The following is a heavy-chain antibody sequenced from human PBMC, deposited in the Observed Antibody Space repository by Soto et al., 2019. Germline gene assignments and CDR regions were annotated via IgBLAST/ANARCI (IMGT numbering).Heavy chain of an antibody. CDR3: ARALSPHRSYYYYYMDV. CDR2: IIPILGIA. J-gene: IGHJ6*03. Sequence: QVQLVQSGAEVKKPGSSVKVSCKASGGTFSSYTISWVRQAPGQGLEWMGRIIPILGIANYAQKFQGRVTITADKSTSTAYMELSSLRSEDTAVYYCARALSPHRSYYYYYMDVWGKGTTVTVSS. D-gene: IGHD3-10*01. V-gene: IGHV1-69*02. CDR1: GGTFSSYT.